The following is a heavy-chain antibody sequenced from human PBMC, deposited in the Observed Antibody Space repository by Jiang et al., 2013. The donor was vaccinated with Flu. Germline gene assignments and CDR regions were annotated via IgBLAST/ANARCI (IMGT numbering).Heavy chain of an antibody. Sequence: AEVEKARGLSGDLLSGFWIQVYQLLDRLGAPDAREGLEWMGIVNPDDSETKYSPSFRGQVTISADKSISTAYVQWSSLKASDTAIYYCARLYRAFYGGNSYIDNWGQGTRVTVSS. CDR3: ARLYRAFYGGNSYIDN. D-gene: IGHD4-23*01. J-gene: IGHJ4*02. V-gene: IGHV5-51*01. CDR1: IQVYQLL. CDR2: VNPDDSET.